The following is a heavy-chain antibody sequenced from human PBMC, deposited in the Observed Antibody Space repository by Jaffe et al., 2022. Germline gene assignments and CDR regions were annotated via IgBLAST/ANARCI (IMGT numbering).Heavy chain of an antibody. V-gene: IGHV3-74*01. Sequence: EVQLVESGGGLVQPGGSLRLSCAASGFTFSSYWMHWVRQAPGKGLVWVSRINSDGSSTSYADSVKGRFTISRDNAKNTLYLQMNSLRAEDTAVYYCARATYYDYIWGSYANGGFDPWGQGTLVTVSS. J-gene: IGHJ5*02. D-gene: IGHD3-16*01. CDR2: INSDGSST. CDR1: GFTFSSYW. CDR3: ARATYYDYIWGSYANGGFDP.